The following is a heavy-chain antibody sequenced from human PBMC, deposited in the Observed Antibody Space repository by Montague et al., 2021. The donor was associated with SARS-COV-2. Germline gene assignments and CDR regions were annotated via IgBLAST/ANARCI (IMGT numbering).Heavy chain of an antibody. J-gene: IGHJ6*02. D-gene: IGHD3-3*01. CDR1: GGSISSSSYY. CDR2: IYYSGST. Sequence: SETLSLTCTVSGGSISSSSYYWGWIRQPPGKGLEWIGSIYYSGSTNYNPSLKSRVTISVDTSKNQFSLKLSSVTAADTAVYYCARDKPDYDFWPGYGMDVWGQGTTVTVSS. V-gene: IGHV4-39*07. CDR3: ARDKPDYDFWPGYGMDV.